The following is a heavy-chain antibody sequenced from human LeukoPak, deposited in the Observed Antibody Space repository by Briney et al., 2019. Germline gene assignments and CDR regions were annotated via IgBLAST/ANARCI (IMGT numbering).Heavy chain of an antibody. V-gene: IGHV3-30*02. D-gene: IGHD2-2*01. Sequence: PGGSLRLSCAASGFTFSVHGMHWVRQAPGKGLEWVAFTRYDGTDKYYADSVRGRFTISRDNSKNTLYLQMNSLRAEDTAVYYCAKGKCSSNSCYVFDYWGQGTLVTVSS. J-gene: IGHJ4*02. CDR2: TRYDGTDK. CDR1: GFTFSVHG. CDR3: AKGKCSSNSCYVFDY.